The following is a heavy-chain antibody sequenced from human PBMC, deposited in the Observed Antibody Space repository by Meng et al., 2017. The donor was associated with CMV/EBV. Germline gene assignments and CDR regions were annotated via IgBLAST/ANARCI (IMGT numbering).Heavy chain of an antibody. CDR3: ARSRYYYGMDV. CDR2: INWNGGST. J-gene: IGHJ6*02. Sequence: GESLKISCAASGFTFDDYGMSWVRQAPGKGLEWVSGINWNGGSTGYADSVKGRFTLSRDNAKNSLYLQMNSLRAEDTALYYCARSRYYYGMDVWGQGITVTVSS. CDR1: GFTFDDYG. V-gene: IGHV3-20*04.